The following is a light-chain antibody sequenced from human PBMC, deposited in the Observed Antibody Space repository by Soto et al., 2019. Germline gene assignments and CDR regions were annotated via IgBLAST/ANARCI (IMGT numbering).Light chain of an antibody. CDR3: QQYNNWPRT. CDR1: QSVSSN. CDR2: GAS. J-gene: IGKJ1*01. V-gene: IGKV3-15*01. Sequence: EIVMTQSPATLSVSPGERATLSCRASQSVSSNLARYQQKPGQAPSLLIYGASTRATDIPARFSGSGSGTEFTLTISSPQSEDFAVYYCQQYNNWPRTFGQGTKVEIK.